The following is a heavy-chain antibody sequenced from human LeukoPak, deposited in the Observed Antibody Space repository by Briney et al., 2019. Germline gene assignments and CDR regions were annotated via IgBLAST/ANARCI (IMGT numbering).Heavy chain of an antibody. CDR3: ARRGPVLIFGVLKNNYFDY. CDR1: DGSFSDYY. V-gene: IGHV4-34*01. CDR2: INHSGNT. D-gene: IGHD3-3*01. Sequence: PSETLSLTCGVYDGSFSDYYWSWIRQPPGKGLEWIGEINHSGNTNYNPSLKSRVTISVDTSKKQFPPKLGSVTAADTAVYYCARRGPVLIFGVLKNNYFDYWGQGTLVTVSS. J-gene: IGHJ4*02.